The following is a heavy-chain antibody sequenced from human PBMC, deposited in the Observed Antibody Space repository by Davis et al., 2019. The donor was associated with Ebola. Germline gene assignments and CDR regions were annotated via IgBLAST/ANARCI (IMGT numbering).Heavy chain of an antibody. CDR1: GYTFTYRY. V-gene: IGHV1-45*02. Sequence: SVKVSCKASGYTFTYRYLHWVRQAPGQALEWMGWITPFNGNTNYAQKFQDRVTITRDRSMSTAYMELSSLRSEDTAMYYCAGDSGSYYFWFDPWGQGTLVTVSS. J-gene: IGHJ5*02. D-gene: IGHD1-26*01. CDR3: AGDSGSYYFWFDP. CDR2: ITPFNGNT.